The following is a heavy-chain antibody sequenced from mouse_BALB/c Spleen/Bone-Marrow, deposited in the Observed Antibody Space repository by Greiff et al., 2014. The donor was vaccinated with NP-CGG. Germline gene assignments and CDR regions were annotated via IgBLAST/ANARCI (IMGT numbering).Heavy chain of an antibody. CDR3: ARDHFDH. CDR2: ILPGSVTT. J-gene: IGHJ2*01. Sequence: QVQLQQSGAELMKPGASVKISCKATGYTFSSYWIEWIKQRPGHGLEWIGEILPGSVTTNYNGRFKGKATFTADTSSNTAYMQLSSLTSEDSAVYYCARDHFDHLGPGTTLTVSS. V-gene: IGHV1-9*01. CDR1: GYTFSSYW.